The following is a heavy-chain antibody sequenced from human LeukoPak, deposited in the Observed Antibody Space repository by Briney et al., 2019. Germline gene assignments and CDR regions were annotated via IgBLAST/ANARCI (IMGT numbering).Heavy chain of an antibody. CDR2: ISWNSGTT. CDR3: AKDKSAMVRGVGDAFDI. CDR1: GFTFDDYA. D-gene: IGHD3-10*01. Sequence: GRSLRLSCAASGFTFDDYAMYWVRQAPGKGLEWVSGISWNSGTTGYADSVKGRFTISRDNAKNSLYLQMNSLRAEDTALYYCAKDKSAMVRGVGDAFDIWGQGTMVTVSS. V-gene: IGHV3-9*01. J-gene: IGHJ3*02.